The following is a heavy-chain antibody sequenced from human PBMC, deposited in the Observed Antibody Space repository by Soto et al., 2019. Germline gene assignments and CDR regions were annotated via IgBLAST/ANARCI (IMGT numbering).Heavy chain of an antibody. J-gene: IGHJ4*02. CDR2: IYYSGST. CDR1: GGSISSYY. Sequence: QVQLQESGPGLVKPSETLSLTCTVSGGSISSYYWSWIRQPPGKGLEWIGYIYYSGSTNYNPSLTSRVTSSVDTATTQFSLKLSSVTAADTAVYYCARSYSSSSFDYWGQGTLVTVSS. D-gene: IGHD6-13*01. CDR3: ARSYSSSSFDY. V-gene: IGHV4-59*01.